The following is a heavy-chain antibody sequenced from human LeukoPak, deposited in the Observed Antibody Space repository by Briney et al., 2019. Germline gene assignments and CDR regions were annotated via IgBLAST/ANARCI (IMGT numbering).Heavy chain of an antibody. CDR1: GYLFTHYW. J-gene: IGHJ4*02. V-gene: IGHV5-51*01. CDR2: IYAGFSDA. D-gene: IGHD3-10*01. Sequence: GESLKISREGFGYLFTHYWISRVRQMPGKGLEWVAIIYAGFSDAKCSPFFEGRVTISADKSISTAFLPWSSLKASDTAMYYGARQSRDGSGSRGSHFDYWAQGTLVTVSS. CDR3: ARQSRDGSGSRGSHFDY.